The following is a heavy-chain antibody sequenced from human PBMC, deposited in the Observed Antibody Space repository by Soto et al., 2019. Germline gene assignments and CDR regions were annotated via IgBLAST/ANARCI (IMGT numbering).Heavy chain of an antibody. CDR1: GGTFSSYA. J-gene: IGHJ3*02. Sequence: ASVKVSCKASGGTFSSYAISWVRQAPGQGLEWMGGIIPIFGTANYAQKFQGRVTITADESTSTAYMELSSLRSEDTAVYYCARAAGILYAAFDIWGQGTMVTVSS. D-gene: IGHD2-15*01. V-gene: IGHV1-69*13. CDR3: ARAAGILYAAFDI. CDR2: IIPIFGTA.